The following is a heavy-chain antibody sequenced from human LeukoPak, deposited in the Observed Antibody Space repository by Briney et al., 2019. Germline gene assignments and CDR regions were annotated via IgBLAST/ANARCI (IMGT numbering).Heavy chain of an antibody. D-gene: IGHD2-2*01. CDR2: IYTSGST. CDR3: ARVGANESSTSCCKVWFDP. CDR1: GGSISSYY. J-gene: IGHJ5*02. Sequence: SETLSLTCTVSGGSISSYYWSWIRQPPGKGLEWIGYIYTSGSTNYNPSLKSRVTISVDTSKNQFSLKLSSVTAADTAVYYCARVGANESSTSCCKVWFDPWGQGTLVTVSS. V-gene: IGHV4-4*09.